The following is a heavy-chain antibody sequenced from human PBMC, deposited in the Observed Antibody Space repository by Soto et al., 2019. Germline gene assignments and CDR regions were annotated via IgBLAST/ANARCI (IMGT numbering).Heavy chain of an antibody. D-gene: IGHD5-18*01. Sequence: PGGSLRLSCAASGFTFSSYAMHWVRQAPGKGLEWVAVISYDGSNKYYADSVKGRFTISRDNSKNTLYLQMNSLRAEDTAVYYCARDLITAMAHFDYWGQGTLVTVSS. CDR3: ARDLITAMAHFDY. CDR2: ISYDGSNK. CDR1: GFTFSSYA. V-gene: IGHV3-30-3*01. J-gene: IGHJ4*02.